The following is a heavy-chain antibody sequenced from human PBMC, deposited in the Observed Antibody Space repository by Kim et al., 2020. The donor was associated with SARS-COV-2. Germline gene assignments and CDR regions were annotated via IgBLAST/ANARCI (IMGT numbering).Heavy chain of an antibody. CDR3: ARGPFATYYYDSSGYFPVDY. V-gene: IGHV1-46*01. Sequence: ASVKVSCKASGYTFTSYYMHWVRQAPGQGLEWMGIINPSGGSTSYAQKFQGRVTMTRDTSTSTVYMELSSLRSEDTAVYYCARGPFATYYYDSSGYFPVDYWGQGTLVTVSS. CDR2: INPSGGST. J-gene: IGHJ4*02. D-gene: IGHD3-22*01. CDR1: GYTFTSYY.